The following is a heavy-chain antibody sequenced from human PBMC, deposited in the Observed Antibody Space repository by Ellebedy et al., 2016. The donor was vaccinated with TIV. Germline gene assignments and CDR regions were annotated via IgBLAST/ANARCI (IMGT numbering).Heavy chain of an antibody. CDR1: GFTFSTSW. Sequence: GESLKISCAASGFTFSTSWMSWVRQVPGKRLEWVANINQDGSEKYSVDSAKGRFTISRDNAKNSLYLEMNSLRAEDTAVYYCARDRSPPSGNSNILGYLDPWGLGTLVTVSS. CDR2: INQDGSEK. D-gene: IGHD3-10*01. CDR3: ARDRSPPSGNSNILGYLDP. J-gene: IGHJ5*02. V-gene: IGHV3-7*01.